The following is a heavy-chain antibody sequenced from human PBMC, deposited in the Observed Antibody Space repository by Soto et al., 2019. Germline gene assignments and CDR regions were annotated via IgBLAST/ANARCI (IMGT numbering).Heavy chain of an antibody. CDR2: TYYRSKWYN. J-gene: IGHJ4*02. CDR3: ARLRYSSGWYEGFDY. V-gene: IGHV6-1*01. D-gene: IGHD6-19*01. Sequence: QSQTLSLTCAISGDSVSSNSAAWNWIRQSPSRGLEWLGRTYYRSKWYNDYAVSVKSRININPDTSKNQFSLQLNSVTPEDTAVYYCARLRYSSGWYEGFDYWGQGTLVTVSS. CDR1: GDSVSSNSAA.